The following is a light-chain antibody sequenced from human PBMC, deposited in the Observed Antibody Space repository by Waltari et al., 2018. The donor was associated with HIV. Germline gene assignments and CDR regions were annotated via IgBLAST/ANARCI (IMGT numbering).Light chain of an antibody. J-gene: IGLJ2*01. CDR2: YDI. CDR3: QVWDGDSKHVV. V-gene: IGLV3-21*04. Sequence: SYMLTQPPSVSVAPAETARITGEGDTTGSRSVQWYQQKAGQAPVLVIYYDIDRPSGIPERFSGSNSDNAATLTSSRVEARDEADYYCQVWDGDSKHVVFGGGTKLTVL. CDR1: TTGSRS.